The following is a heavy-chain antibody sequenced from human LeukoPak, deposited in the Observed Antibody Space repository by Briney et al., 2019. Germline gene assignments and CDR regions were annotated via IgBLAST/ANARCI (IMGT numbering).Heavy chain of an antibody. J-gene: IGHJ6*04. CDR2: ISGYNGNT. CDR3: ARDHWSGSGFRLYGMDV. CDR1: GYTFTAYG. V-gene: IGHV1-18*04. Sequence: ASVKVSCKAPGYTFTAYGISWVRQAPGQGLEWMGWISGYNGNTKYVQKFQGRVTMTTDTPTSTVYVELRSLRSDDTAVYYCARDHWSGSGFRLYGMDVWGKGTTVTVSS. D-gene: IGHD3-10*01.